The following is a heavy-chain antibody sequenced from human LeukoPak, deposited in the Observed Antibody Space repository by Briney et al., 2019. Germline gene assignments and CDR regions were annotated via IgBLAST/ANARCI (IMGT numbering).Heavy chain of an antibody. J-gene: IGHJ4*02. Sequence: SETLSPTCAVSGYSISTGYYWAWIRQPPGKGLEWITTIYCGGSTYYNPSLKSRVTISVDTSRNQFSLNLRSVTAADTAVYYCAIQSGATDYWGQGTLVTVSS. CDR3: AIQSGATDY. CDR1: GYSISTGYY. V-gene: IGHV4-38-2*01. CDR2: IYCGGST. D-gene: IGHD1-26*01.